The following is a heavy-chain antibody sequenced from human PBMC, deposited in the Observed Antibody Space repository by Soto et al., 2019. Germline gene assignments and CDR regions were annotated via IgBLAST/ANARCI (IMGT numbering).Heavy chain of an antibody. CDR2: ISYDGSNK. CDR3: DTLRRGVIQLWFFLDY. Sequence: GGSLRLSCAASGFTFSSYGMHWVRQAPGKGLEWVAVISYDGSNKYYADSVKGRLTISRDNSMNTLYLQMNSLRAEDTAVYYCDTLRRGVIQLWFFLDYWGQGIFVTVSS. V-gene: IGHV3-30*03. CDR1: GFTFSSYG. D-gene: IGHD5-18*01. J-gene: IGHJ4*02.